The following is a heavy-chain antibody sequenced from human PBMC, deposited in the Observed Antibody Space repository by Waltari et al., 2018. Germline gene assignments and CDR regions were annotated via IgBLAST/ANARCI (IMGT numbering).Heavy chain of an antibody. Sequence: QLQLQESGPGLVKPSETLSLTCTVSGGSISSSIYFWGWIRQPPGKGLEWIGSLNYGGSTYYNASLRSRVTISLDTSKNQFSLKVNYVTAADTAVYYCARHEAYTTRDYWGQGTLVTVSS. CDR2: LNYGGST. D-gene: IGHD2-21*01. J-gene: IGHJ4*02. CDR3: ARHEAYTTRDY. V-gene: IGHV4-39*01. CDR1: GGSISSSIYF.